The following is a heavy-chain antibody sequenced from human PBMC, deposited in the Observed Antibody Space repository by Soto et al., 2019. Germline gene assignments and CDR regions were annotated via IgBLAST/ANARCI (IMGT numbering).Heavy chain of an antibody. Sequence: SVKVSCKASGGTFSSYTISWVRQAPGQGLEWMGRIIPILGIANYAQKFQGRVTITADKSTSTAYMELSSLRAEDMAVYYCARANSGWYGPFDYWGQGTLVTVSS. V-gene: IGHV1-69*02. D-gene: IGHD6-19*01. J-gene: IGHJ4*02. CDR3: ARANSGWYGPFDY. CDR1: GGTFSSYT. CDR2: IIPILGIA.